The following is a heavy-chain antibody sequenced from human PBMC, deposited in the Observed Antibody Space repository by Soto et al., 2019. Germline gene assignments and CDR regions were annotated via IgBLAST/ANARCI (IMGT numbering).Heavy chain of an antibody. V-gene: IGHV4-61*01. J-gene: IGHJ4*02. D-gene: IGHD7-27*01. CDR1: GGSISSSSYY. CDR2: IYCSGST. CDR3: ARANWYSEY. Sequence: SETLSLTCTVSGGSISSSSYYWSWIRQPPGKGLEWIGYIYCSGSTNYNPSLKSRVTISVDTSKNQFSLNLTSLTAADTAIYYCARANWYSEYWGQGTLVTVSS.